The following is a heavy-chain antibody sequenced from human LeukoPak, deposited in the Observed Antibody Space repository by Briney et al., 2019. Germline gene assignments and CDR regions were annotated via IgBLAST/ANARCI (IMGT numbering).Heavy chain of an antibody. Sequence: PGGSLGLSCSASGFTFSDYYINWIRQAPGKGLEWIGRIYTSGSTNYNPSLKSRVTISVDTSKNQFSLKLSSVTAADTAVYYCARDQCSSTSCYHGNAFDIWGQGTMVTISS. V-gene: IGHV4-4*08. D-gene: IGHD2-2*01. CDR1: GFTFSDYY. CDR2: IYTSGST. J-gene: IGHJ3*02. CDR3: ARDQCSSTSCYHGNAFDI.